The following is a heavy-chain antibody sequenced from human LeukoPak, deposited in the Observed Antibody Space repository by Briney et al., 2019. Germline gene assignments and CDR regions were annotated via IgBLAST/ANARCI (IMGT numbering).Heavy chain of an antibody. V-gene: IGHV4-34*01. CDR2: INHGGST. D-gene: IGHD2-15*01. Sequence: SETLSLTCAVYGGSFSGYYWSWIRQPPGKGLEWIGEINHGGSTNYNPSLKSRVTISVDTSKNQFSLKLSSVTAADTAVYYCARAPGAALDWGQGTLVTVSS. CDR3: ARAPGAALD. J-gene: IGHJ4*02. CDR1: GGSFSGYY.